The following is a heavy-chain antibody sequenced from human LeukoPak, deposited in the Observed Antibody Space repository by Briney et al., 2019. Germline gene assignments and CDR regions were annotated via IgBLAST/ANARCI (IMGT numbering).Heavy chain of an antibody. V-gene: IGHV3-21*01. CDR2: ISSSSSYI. CDR1: GFTFSSYS. CDR3: ARDFYVDYPSRYFDY. D-gene: IGHD4-17*01. Sequence: KPGGSLRLSCAASGFTFSSYSMNWVRQAPGKGLEWVSSISSSSSYIYYADSVKGRFTTSRDNAKNSLYLQMNSLRAEDTAVYYCARDFYVDYPSRYFDYWGQGTLVTVSS. J-gene: IGHJ4*02.